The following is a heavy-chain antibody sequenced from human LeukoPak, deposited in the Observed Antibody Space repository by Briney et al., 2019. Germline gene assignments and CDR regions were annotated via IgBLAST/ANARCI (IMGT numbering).Heavy chain of an antibody. CDR3: ARGRPGLASAGTFDF. J-gene: IGHJ4*02. CDR2: TNPNSGKT. Sequence: ASVKVSCKASGYTFTSSDINWVRQAPGQGLEWMGWTNPNSGKTGYARKFQGRVTMTKNTSISTAYMEVSSLGYDDTAIYYCARGRPGLASAGTFDFWGQGTLITVSS. V-gene: IGHV1-8*01. CDR1: GYTFTSSD. D-gene: IGHD6-13*01.